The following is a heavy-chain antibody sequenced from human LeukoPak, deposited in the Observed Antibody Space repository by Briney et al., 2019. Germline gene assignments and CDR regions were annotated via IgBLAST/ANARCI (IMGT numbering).Heavy chain of an antibody. CDR2: IYYSGST. V-gene: IGHV4-39*07. D-gene: IGHD6-13*01. CDR3: ARTDSSSWSSRWFDP. Sequence: SETLSLTCTVSGGSISSSSYYWGWIRQPPGKGLEWIGSIYYSGSTYYNPSLKSRVTISVDTSKNQFSLKLSSVTAADTAVYYCARTDSSSWSSRWFDPWGQGTLVTVSS. CDR1: GGSISSSSYY. J-gene: IGHJ5*02.